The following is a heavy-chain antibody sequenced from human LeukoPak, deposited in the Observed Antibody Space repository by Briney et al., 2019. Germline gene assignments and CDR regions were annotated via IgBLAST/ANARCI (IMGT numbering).Heavy chain of an antibody. V-gene: IGHV3-7*01. CDR2: IKQDGSEK. CDR1: GFTFSSYW. CDR3: ARGIATGIDFFDP. Sequence: GGSLRLSCAASGFTFSSYWMSWVRQAPGKGLEWVANIKQDGSEKYYVDSVKGRFTISRDNAKNSLYLQMNSLRAEDTAVYYCARGIATGIDFFDPWGQGTLVTVSS. J-gene: IGHJ5*02. D-gene: IGHD6-13*01.